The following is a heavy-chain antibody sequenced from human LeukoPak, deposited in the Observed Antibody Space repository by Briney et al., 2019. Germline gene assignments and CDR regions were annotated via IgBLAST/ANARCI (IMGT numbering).Heavy chain of an antibody. CDR2: ISYDGSNK. D-gene: IGHD1-26*01. J-gene: IGHJ4*02. Sequence: GGSLRLSCAASGFTFSSYAMSWVRQAPGKGLEWVAVISYDGSNKYYADSVKGRFTISRDNSKNTLYLQMNSLRAEDTAVYYCANPGGSYNYWGQGTLVAVSS. V-gene: IGHV3-30*04. CDR3: ANPGGSYNY. CDR1: GFTFSSYA.